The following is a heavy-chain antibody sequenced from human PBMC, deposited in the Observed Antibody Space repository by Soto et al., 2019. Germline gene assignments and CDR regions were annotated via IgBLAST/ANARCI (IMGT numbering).Heavy chain of an antibody. D-gene: IGHD2-2*01. Sequence: QTPSLTCAISGDSVSSNSAAWNWIRQSPSRGLEWLGRTYYRSKWYNDYAVSVRSRITINPDTSKNQFSLQLNSVTPEDTAVYYCARDLDVVVSPAIGYHYGMDVWGQGSTVTVS. V-gene: IGHV6-1*01. CDR1: GDSVSSNSAA. J-gene: IGHJ6*02. CDR3: ARDLDVVVSPAIGYHYGMDV. CDR2: TYYRSKWYN.